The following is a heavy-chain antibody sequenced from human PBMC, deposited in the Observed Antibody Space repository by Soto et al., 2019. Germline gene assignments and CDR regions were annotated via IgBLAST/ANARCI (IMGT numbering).Heavy chain of an antibody. V-gene: IGHV4-39*01. CDR2: IYHRGST. D-gene: IGHD3-9*01. CDR1: GGSTSSSSYY. Sequence: SETLSLTCTVSGGSTSSSSYYWGWIRQPPGKGLEWLGSIYHRGSTYYNPSLKSRVTISVDTSKNQFSLKLSGVTAADTAVYYCARQTTGDINYYDISTGLEDWFDPWGQGTMVTVS. CDR3: ARQTTGDINYYDISTGLEDWFDP. J-gene: IGHJ5*02.